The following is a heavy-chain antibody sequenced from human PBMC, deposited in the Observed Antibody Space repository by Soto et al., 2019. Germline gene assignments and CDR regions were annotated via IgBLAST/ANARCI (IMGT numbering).Heavy chain of an antibody. CDR2: INPNTGGT. D-gene: IGHD6-19*01. J-gene: IGHJ5*02. V-gene: IGHV1-2*04. Sequence: QVRLVQSGAEVKKPGASVKVSCKTSGYTFTDYYMHWVRQAPGQGLEWMGWINPNTGGTNYAQKFQGWVTITRDTSISPTYVELRSLKSDDTAVYYCARDHDLSGPNWFDPWGQGTRVTVSS. CDR1: GYTFTDYY. CDR3: ARDHDLSGPNWFDP.